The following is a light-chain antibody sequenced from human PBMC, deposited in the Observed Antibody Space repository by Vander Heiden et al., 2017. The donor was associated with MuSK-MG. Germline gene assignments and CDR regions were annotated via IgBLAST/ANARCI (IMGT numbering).Light chain of an antibody. CDR1: QSVLYSSNNKNY. J-gene: IGKJ1*01. V-gene: IGKV4-1*01. CDR3: QQYYSTPWT. CDR2: WAS. Sequence: DIVLTQTPDSLAVSLSEGPTINCKSSQSVLYSSNNKNYLAWYQQKPGQPPKLLIYWASTRESGVPDRFSGSGSGTDFTLTISSLQAEDVAVYYCQQYYSTPWTFGQGTKVEIK.